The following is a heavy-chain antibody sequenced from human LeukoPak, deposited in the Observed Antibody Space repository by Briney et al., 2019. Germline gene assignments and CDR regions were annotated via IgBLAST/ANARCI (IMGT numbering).Heavy chain of an antibody. CDR2: IRYDGSNK. CDR1: GFTFSSYG. J-gene: IGHJ4*02. Sequence: GGSLRLSCAASGFTFSSYGMHWVRQAPGKGLEWVAFIRYDGSNKYYADSVKGRFTISRDNSKNTLYLQMNSLRAEDTAVYYCIRALSGSEDYWGQGTLVIVSS. CDR3: IRALSGSEDY. V-gene: IGHV3-30*02. D-gene: IGHD2-15*01.